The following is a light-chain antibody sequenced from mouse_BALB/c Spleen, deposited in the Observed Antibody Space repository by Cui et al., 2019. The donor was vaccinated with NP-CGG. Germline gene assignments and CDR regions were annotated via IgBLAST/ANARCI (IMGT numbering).Light chain of an antibody. Sequence: QAVLTQASAPTTSPGETVTLTCRSSIGAVIISNYANWVQEKPDHLFTGLIGGTNNRAPGVPARFSGSLIGDKAALTITGAQTEDEAIYFCALWYSNHWVFGGGTKLTVL. CDR1: IGAVIISNY. CDR3: ALWYSNHWV. V-gene: IGLV1*01. J-gene: IGLJ1*01. CDR2: GTN.